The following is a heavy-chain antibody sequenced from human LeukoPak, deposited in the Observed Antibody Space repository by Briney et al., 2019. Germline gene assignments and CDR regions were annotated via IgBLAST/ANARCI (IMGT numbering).Heavy chain of an antibody. Sequence: ASVRASCKASGYTFSNHGVTWVRQARGQGLEWMGWISAYKGNTNYAKKFQGRVTMTKVTSTSTAYMELSRLRSEDTAVYYCATYHGSGSYDLDHWGQGTLVTVSS. CDR1: GYTFSNHG. V-gene: IGHV1-18*01. CDR2: ISAYKGNT. D-gene: IGHD3-10*01. J-gene: IGHJ4*02. CDR3: ATYHGSGSYDLDH.